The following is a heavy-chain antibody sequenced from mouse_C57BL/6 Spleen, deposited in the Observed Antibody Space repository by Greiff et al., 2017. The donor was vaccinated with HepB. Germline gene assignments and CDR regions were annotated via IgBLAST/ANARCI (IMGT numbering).Heavy chain of an antibody. CDR3: AREAAYYGSSRYWYFDV. CDR1: GFTFSDYY. CDR2: INYDGSST. J-gene: IGHJ1*03. V-gene: IGHV5-16*01. D-gene: IGHD1-1*01. Sequence: EVKLVESEGGLVQPGSSMKLSCTASGFTFSDYYMAWVRQVPEKGLEWVANINYDGSSTYYLDSLKSRYIISRDNAKNILYLQLSRLKSEDTATYYCAREAAYYGSSRYWYFDVWGTGTTVTVSS.